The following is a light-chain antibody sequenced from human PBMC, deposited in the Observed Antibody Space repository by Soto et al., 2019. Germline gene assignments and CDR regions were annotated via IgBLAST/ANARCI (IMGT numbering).Light chain of an antibody. J-gene: IGLJ2*01. V-gene: IGLV2-23*01. Sequence: QSALTQPASLSGSTGPSVTISCTGASSDFGSYKFVSWYQHHPGTVPKVIIYETSKRHSGVSDRFSGSKSANTASLTISGLQAEDEADYYCFSFTSTNTHVFGGGTKLT. CDR1: SSDFGSYKF. CDR2: ETS. CDR3: FSFTSTNTHV.